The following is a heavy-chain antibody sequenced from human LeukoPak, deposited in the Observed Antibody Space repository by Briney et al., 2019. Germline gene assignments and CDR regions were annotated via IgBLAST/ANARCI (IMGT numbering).Heavy chain of an antibody. V-gene: IGHV3-30*18. Sequence: GGSLRLSCAASGFTFSSYGMHWVRQAPGKGLEWVAVISYDGSNKYYADSVKGRFTISRDNSKNTLYLQMNSLRAEDTAVYYCAKGVRGVNWFDPGAREPWSPSPQ. CDR1: GFTFSSYG. CDR2: ISYDGSNK. J-gene: IGHJ5*02. CDR3: AKGVRGVNWFDP. D-gene: IGHD3-10*01.